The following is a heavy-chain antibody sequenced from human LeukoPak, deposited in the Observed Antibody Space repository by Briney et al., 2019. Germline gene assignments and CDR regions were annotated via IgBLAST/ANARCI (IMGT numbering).Heavy chain of an antibody. V-gene: IGHV4-38-2*01. D-gene: IGHD3-9*01. CDR3: AKSTEVLRYADWLLSPFDY. J-gene: IGHJ4*02. CDR1: GYSISSGYS. CDR2: IYHSGST. Sequence: SETLSLTCAVSGYSISSGYSWGWIRQPPGKGLEWIGSIYHSGSTYYNPSLKSGVTISVDTSKNQFSLKLSSVTAADTAVYYCAKSTEVLRYADWLLSPFDYWGQGTLVTVSS.